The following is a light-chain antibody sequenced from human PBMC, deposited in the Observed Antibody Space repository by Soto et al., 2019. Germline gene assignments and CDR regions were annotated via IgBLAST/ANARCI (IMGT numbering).Light chain of an antibody. CDR3: QSYDSSLSAYVV. Sequence: QSALTQPPSVSGAPGQRVTISCTGSSSNIGAGYDVHWYQQLPGTAPKLLISNNINRPSGVPDRFSGSKSGTSASLAITGLQTEDEADYSCQSYDSSLSAYVVFGGGTKLTVL. CDR2: NNI. CDR1: SSNIGAGYD. V-gene: IGLV1-40*01. J-gene: IGLJ2*01.